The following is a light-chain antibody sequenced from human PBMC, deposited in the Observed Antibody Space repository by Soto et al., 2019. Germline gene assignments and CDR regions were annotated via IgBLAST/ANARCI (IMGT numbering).Light chain of an antibody. CDR3: QQYDNWPPIT. CDR1: QSVGSN. CDR2: AAS. V-gene: IGKV3-15*01. J-gene: IGKJ5*01. Sequence: EVVMTQFPATLSVSPGERATLSCRASQSVGSNLAWYQHKHGQAPRLLMYAASARANGIPARFSGSGSGTEFTLTISSLQSEDFAVYYCQQYDNWPPITLVQGTRLEIK.